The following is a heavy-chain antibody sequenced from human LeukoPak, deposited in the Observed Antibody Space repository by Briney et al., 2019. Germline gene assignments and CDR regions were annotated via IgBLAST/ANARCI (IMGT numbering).Heavy chain of an antibody. J-gene: IGHJ4*02. CDR2: IDHSGST. CDR1: GGSFSGYY. V-gene: IGHV4-34*01. Sequence: SETLSLTCAVYGGSFSGYYWSWIRQPPGKGLEWIGEIDHSGSTNYNPSLKSRVTISVDTSKNQFSLKLSSVTAADTAVYCCASHSYWSGSYYFDYWGQGTLVTVSS. CDR3: ASHSYWSGSYYFDY. D-gene: IGHD3-3*01.